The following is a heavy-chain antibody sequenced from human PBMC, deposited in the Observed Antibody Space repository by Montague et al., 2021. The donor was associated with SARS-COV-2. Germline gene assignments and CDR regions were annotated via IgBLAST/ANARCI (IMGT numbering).Heavy chain of an antibody. CDR1: GFTFKSYS. Sequence: SLRLSCAASGFTFKSYSMHWVRQAPGKGLEWVAVISFDATNKHYADSVKGRFAISRDNSENTLYLQMNTLRVEDTAVYYCARVFSGTYLDYFDFWGQGTLVTVSS. CDR3: ARVFSGTYLDYFDF. J-gene: IGHJ4*02. V-gene: IGHV3-30*09. D-gene: IGHD1-26*01. CDR2: ISFDATNK.